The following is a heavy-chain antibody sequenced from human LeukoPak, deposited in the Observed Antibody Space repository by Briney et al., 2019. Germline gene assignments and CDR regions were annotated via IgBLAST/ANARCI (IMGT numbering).Heavy chain of an antibody. Sequence: PGGSLRLSCAASGFTFSMSWMTWVRQAPGKGLEWVASINGDTSEIHYVDSVKGRFTISRDNAKNTLHLQMNSLRAEDTAVYYCARGAGGSGTASDYWGQGTLVTVSS. CDR2: INGDTSEI. D-gene: IGHD3-10*01. J-gene: IGHJ4*02. CDR1: GFTFSMSW. V-gene: IGHV3-7*01. CDR3: ARGAGGSGTASDY.